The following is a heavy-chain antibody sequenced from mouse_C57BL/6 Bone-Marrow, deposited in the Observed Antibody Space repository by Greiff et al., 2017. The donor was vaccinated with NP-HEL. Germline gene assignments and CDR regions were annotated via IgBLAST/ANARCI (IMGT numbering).Heavy chain of an antibody. CDR2: FYPGSGSI. V-gene: IGHV1-62-2*01. J-gene: IGHJ1*03. Sequence: QVQLKESGAELVKPGASVKLSCKASGYTFTEYTIHWVKQRSGQGLEWIGWFYPGSGSIKYNEKFKDKATLTADKSSSTVYMDLSRLTSEDSAVYFCARRGDYFGSSYGYFDVWGTGTTVTVSS. D-gene: IGHD1-1*01. CDR1: GYTFTEYT. CDR3: ARRGDYFGSSYGYFDV.